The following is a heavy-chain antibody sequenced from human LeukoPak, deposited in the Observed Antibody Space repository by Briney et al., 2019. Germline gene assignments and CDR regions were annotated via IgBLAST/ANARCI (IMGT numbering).Heavy chain of an antibody. V-gene: IGHV4-38-2*02. CDR2: IYHGGST. Sequence: PSETLSLTCTVSGYSISSGYYWGWIRPPPGKGLEWIGSIYHGGSTYYNPSLKSRVTISVDTSKSQFSLKLSSVTAADTAVYYCARVRTIFGVVIISPRVDYWGQGTLVTVSS. J-gene: IGHJ4*02. CDR1: GYSISSGYY. CDR3: ARVRTIFGVVIISPRVDY. D-gene: IGHD3-3*01.